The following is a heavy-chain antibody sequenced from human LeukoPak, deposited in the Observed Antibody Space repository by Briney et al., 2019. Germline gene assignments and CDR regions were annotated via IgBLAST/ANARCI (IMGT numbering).Heavy chain of an antibody. J-gene: IGHJ5*02. CDR2: IRYDGSKK. D-gene: IGHD1-1*01. V-gene: IGHV3-33*01. CDR3: ARGPGYPSNWFDP. Sequence: PGGSLRPSCAASGFTFSTYGMHWVRQATGKGQEWVAVIRYDGSKKYYAESVKGRFTFSRNNSKTTLYVQMNSVRAEDTAMYYCARGPGYPSNWFDPWGQGTLVTVSS. CDR1: GFTFSTYG.